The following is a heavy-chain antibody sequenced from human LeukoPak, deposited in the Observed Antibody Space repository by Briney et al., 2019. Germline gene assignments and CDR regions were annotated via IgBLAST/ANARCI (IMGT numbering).Heavy chain of an antibody. D-gene: IGHD3-3*01. Sequence: GGSLRLSCEASGFTFSSYAMSWVRQAPGKGLEWVSTISGSGGGTYYADSVRGRFTISRDNSKNTLYLQMNSLRAEDTAVYYCAKESDYDFWSAYFDYWGQGTLVTVSS. J-gene: IGHJ4*02. CDR1: GFTFSSYA. CDR2: ISGSGGGT. V-gene: IGHV3-23*01. CDR3: AKESDYDFWSAYFDY.